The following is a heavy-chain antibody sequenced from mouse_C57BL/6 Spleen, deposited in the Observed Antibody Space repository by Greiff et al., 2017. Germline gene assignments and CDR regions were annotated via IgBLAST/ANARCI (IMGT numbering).Heavy chain of an antibody. CDR3: ARNYYGSRNWYFDV. CDR2: IWTGGGT. J-gene: IGHJ1*03. Sequence: VQLQQSGPGLVAPSQSLSITCTVSGFSLTSYAISWVRQPPGKGLEWLGVIWTGGGTNYNSALKSRLSISKDNSKSQVFLKMNSLQTDDTARYYCARNYYGSRNWYFDVWGTGTTVTVSS. D-gene: IGHD1-1*01. CDR1: GFSLTSYA. V-gene: IGHV2-9-1*01.